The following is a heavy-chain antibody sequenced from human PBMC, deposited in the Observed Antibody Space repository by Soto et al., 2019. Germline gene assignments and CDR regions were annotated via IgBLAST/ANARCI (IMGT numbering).Heavy chain of an antibody. J-gene: IGHJ4*02. CDR2: ISGSGGST. CDR1: GFTFSSYA. CDR3: AKDPMEGITMVRGVMDYFDY. V-gene: IGHV3-23*01. Sequence: GGSLRLSCAASGFTFSSYAMSWVRQAPGKGLEWVSAISGSGGSTYYADSVKGRFTISRDNSKNTLYLQMNSLRAEDTAVYYCAKDPMEGITMVRGVMDYFDYWGQGTLVTVSS. D-gene: IGHD3-10*01.